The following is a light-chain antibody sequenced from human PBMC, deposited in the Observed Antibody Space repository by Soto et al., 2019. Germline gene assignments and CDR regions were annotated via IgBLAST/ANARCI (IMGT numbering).Light chain of an antibody. Sequence: QSALTQPASVSGSPGQSITISCTGTSSDIGAYNSVSWYQHHPGKAPKLIVFQVSFRPSAVSDRFSGSKSDNTASLTISGLQTEDVADYYWLSYTASSTFVFGTGTKLTVL. CDR3: LSYTASSTFV. CDR2: QVS. V-gene: IGLV2-14*01. J-gene: IGLJ1*01. CDR1: SSDIGAYNS.